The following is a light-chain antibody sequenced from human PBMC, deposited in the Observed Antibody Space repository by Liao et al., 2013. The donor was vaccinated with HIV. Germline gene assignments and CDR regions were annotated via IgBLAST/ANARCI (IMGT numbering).Light chain of an antibody. J-gene: IGLJ2*01. V-gene: IGLV3-21*01. CDR2: YNS. CDR3: QAWDSSNVI. CDR1: NIESKS. Sequence: SYELTQPPSVSVAPGKTARITCGGNNIESKSVHWYQQKPGQAPVLVIYYNSDRPSGIPERFSGSYSRNTVTLTISGTQAMDEADYYCQAWDSSNVIFGGGTKLTVL.